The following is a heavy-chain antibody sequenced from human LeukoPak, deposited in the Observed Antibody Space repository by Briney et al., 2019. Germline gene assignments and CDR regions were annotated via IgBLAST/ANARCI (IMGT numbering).Heavy chain of an antibody. CDR2: IKEDGSVK. J-gene: IGHJ4*02. CDR1: GVTLSTYW. CDR3: AREYTSGWYDY. Sequence: GGSLRLSCVASGVTLSTYWMNWVRQAPGKGLEWVANIKEDGSVKQYVDSVRGRFTISRDNAQNSVHLQMNSLRVEDMAVYYCAREYTSGWYDYWGQGILVTVSS. D-gene: IGHD6-19*01. V-gene: IGHV3-7*03.